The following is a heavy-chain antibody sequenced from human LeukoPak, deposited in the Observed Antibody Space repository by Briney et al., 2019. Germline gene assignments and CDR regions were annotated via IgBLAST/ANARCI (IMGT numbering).Heavy chain of an antibody. V-gene: IGHV3-7*03. CDR1: GSTLSNYW. Sequence: GGSLRLSCEASGSTLSNYWITWVRQAPGKGLEWVANIKPDGREKYYMPSVKGRFTISRDSAKNSFYLQMNSLRAEDTAVYYCATMASNVFEYWGQGALVTVSS. J-gene: IGHJ4*02. D-gene: IGHD5-24*01. CDR3: ATMASNVFEY. CDR2: IKPDGREK.